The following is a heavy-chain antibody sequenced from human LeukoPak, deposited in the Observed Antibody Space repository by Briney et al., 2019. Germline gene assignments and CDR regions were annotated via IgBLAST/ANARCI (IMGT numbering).Heavy chain of an antibody. CDR1: GFTFSSYA. CDR2: ISGSGGTT. V-gene: IGHV3-23*01. CDR3: AKESPHFDY. Sequence: GGPLRLSCAASGFTFSSYAMSWVRQAPGKGLEWVSTISGSGGTTYYADSVKSRFTISRDNSKNTLYLQMNSLGAEDTAVYYCAKESPHFDYWGQGTLVTVSS. J-gene: IGHJ4*02.